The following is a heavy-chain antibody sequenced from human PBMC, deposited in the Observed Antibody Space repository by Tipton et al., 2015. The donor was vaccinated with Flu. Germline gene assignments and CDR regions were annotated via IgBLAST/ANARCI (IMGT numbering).Heavy chain of an antibody. CDR2: ISAYNGNT. D-gene: IGHD5-12*01. CDR3: AGNSGYDLPRAGFYYYYYMDV. V-gene: IGHV1-18*04. CDR1: GYTFTSYG. Sequence: QSGAEVKKPGASVKVSCKASGYTFTSYGISWVRQAPGQGLEWMGWISAYNGNTNYVQKLQGRVTMTTDTSTSTAYMELRSLRSDDTAVYYCAGNSGYDLPRAGFYYYYYMDVWGKGTTVPVSS. J-gene: IGHJ6*03.